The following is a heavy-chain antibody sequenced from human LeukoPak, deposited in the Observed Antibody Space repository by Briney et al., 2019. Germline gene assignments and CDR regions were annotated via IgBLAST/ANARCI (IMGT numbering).Heavy chain of an antibody. D-gene: IGHD3-10*01. CDR2: IYTSGST. Sequence: SETLSLTCTVSGGSISSYYWSWIRQPPGKGLEWVGYIYTSGSTNYNPSLKSRVTISVDTSKNQFSLKLSSVTAADTAVYYCARQKGVSAYFDYWGQGTLVTVSS. V-gene: IGHV4-4*09. CDR3: ARQKGVSAYFDY. J-gene: IGHJ4*02. CDR1: GGSISSYY.